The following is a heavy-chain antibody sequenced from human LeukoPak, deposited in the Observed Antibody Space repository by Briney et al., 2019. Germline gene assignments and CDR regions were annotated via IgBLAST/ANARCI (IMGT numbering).Heavy chain of an antibody. CDR1: GFTFNIYS. D-gene: IGHD6-19*01. CDR2: ISSTSNTI. Sequence: GGSLRLSCAASGFTFNIYSMNWVRQAPGKGLEWVSYISSTSNTIYYTESVKGRFTISRDNSKNTLYLQMNSLRAEDTAVYYCARDREQWLAEYYFDYWGQGTLVTVSS. CDR3: ARDREQWLAEYYFDY. J-gene: IGHJ4*02. V-gene: IGHV3-48*01.